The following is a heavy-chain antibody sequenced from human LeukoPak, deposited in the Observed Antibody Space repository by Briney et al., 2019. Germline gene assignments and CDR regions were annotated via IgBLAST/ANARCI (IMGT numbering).Heavy chain of an antibody. CDR2: IYYSGST. CDR1: GGSISSYY. CDR3: ARQNYYDSSGYYYPYFQH. Sequence: PSETLSLTCTVSGGSISSYYWSWIRQRPGKGLEWIGYIYYSGSTNYNPSLKSRVTISVDTSKNQFSLKLSSVTAADTAVYYCARQNYYDSSGYYYPYFQHWGQGTLVTVSS. D-gene: IGHD3-22*01. V-gene: IGHV4-59*08. J-gene: IGHJ1*01.